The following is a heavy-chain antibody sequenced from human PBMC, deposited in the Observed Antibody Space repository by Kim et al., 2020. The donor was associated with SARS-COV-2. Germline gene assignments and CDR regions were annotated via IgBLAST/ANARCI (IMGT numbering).Heavy chain of an antibody. Sequence: ASVKVSCKTSGYDFKSNGINWVRQAPGQGLEWMGWISTEHGNTNYARNLQDRVTLTTDTSTNTVYMELRSLTSDDTAVYYCNVARGSFDHWGQGTLVTVSS. CDR1: GYDFKSNG. D-gene: IGHD3-10*01. CDR2: ISTEHGNT. J-gene: IGHJ4*02. CDR3: NVARGSFDH. V-gene: IGHV1-18*01.